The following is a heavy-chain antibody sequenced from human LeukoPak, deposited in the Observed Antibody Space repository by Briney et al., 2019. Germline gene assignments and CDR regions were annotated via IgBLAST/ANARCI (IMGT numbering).Heavy chain of an antibody. D-gene: IGHD3-9*01. J-gene: IGHJ4*02. V-gene: IGHV3-74*01. CDR1: GFTFSSYW. Sequence: GGSLRLSCAASGFTFSSYWMHWVRQAPGKGLVWVSRINSDGSSTSYADSVKGRFTISRDNAKNTLYLQMNSLRVEDTSVYFCAKVKSPDYDILTGYDFWGQGTQVTVPS. CDR3: AKVKSPDYDILTGYDF. CDR2: INSDGSST.